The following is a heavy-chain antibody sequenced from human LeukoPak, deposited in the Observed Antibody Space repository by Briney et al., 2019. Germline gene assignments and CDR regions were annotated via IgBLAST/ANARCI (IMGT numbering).Heavy chain of an antibody. Sequence: SVKVSCKASGGTFSSYAISWVRQAPGQGLEWMGRIIPILGIANYAQKFQGRVTITADKSTSTAYMELSSLRSEDTAVYYCAREGYSSSSFDYWGQGTLVTVSS. J-gene: IGHJ4*02. V-gene: IGHV1-69*04. CDR2: IIPILGIA. CDR3: AREGYSSSSFDY. CDR1: GGTFSSYA. D-gene: IGHD6-6*01.